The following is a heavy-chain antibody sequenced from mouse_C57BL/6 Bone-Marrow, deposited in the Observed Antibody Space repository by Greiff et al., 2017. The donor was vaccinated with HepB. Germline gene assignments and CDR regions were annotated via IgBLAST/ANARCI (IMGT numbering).Heavy chain of an antibody. CDR2: IWSGGST. CDR3: ARGDGTLYYYAMDY. Sequence: VKLQESGPGLVQPSQSLSITCTVSGFSLTSYGVHWVRQSPGKGLEWLGVIWSGGSTDYNAAFISRLSISKDNSKSQVFFKMNSLQADDTAIYYCARGDGTLYYYAMDYWGQGTSVTVSS. J-gene: IGHJ4*01. D-gene: IGHD1-1*01. CDR1: GFSLTSYG. V-gene: IGHV2-2*01.